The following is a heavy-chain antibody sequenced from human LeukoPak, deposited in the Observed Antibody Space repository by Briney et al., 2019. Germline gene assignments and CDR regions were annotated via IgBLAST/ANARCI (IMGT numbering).Heavy chain of an antibody. Sequence: GGSLRLSCAASGFTFSSYWMSWVRQAPGKGLEWVANIKQDGSEKYYVDSVKGRFTISRDNAMNSLYLQMNSLRAEDTAVYYCARTLYCSGGSCYGMDVWGQGTTVTVSS. J-gene: IGHJ6*02. V-gene: IGHV3-7*01. CDR3: ARTLYCSGGSCYGMDV. CDR1: GFTFSSYW. CDR2: IKQDGSEK. D-gene: IGHD2-15*01.